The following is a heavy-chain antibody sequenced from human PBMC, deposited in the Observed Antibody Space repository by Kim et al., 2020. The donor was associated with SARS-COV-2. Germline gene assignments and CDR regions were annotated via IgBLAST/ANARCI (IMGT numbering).Heavy chain of an antibody. CDR1: GFTFSSYW. V-gene: IGHV3-74*01. D-gene: IGHD3-10*01. J-gene: IGHJ6*02. CDR3: ARELWFGELFSPLDV. CDR2: INSDGSST. Sequence: GGSLRLSCAASGFTFSSYWMHWVRQAPGKGLVWVSRINSDGSSTSYADSVKGRFTISRDNAKNTLYLQMNSLRAEDTAVYYCARELWFGELFSPLDVWGQGTTVTVSS.